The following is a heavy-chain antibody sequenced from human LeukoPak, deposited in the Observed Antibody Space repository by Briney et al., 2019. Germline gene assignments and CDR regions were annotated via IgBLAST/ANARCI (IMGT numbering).Heavy chain of an antibody. CDR2: VNLQGST. V-gene: IGHV4-4*02. J-gene: IGHJ4*02. CDR1: GGSITNTNY. CDR3: AREGGPYRPLDY. Sequence: SETLSLTCGVSGGSITNTNYWTWVRQPPGKGLEWIGEVNLQGSTNYNPSLMGRVAISVDTSENHISLQLTSVTAADTAVYYCAREGGPYRPLDYSGQGTLVTVSP.